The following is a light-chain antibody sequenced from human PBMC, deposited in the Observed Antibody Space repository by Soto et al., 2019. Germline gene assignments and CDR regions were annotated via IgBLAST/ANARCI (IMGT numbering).Light chain of an antibody. Sequence: DIQMTQSPSSLSASVGDRVTITCRARQRISSYLNWYQQKPGKAPKLLIYAASSLQSGVPSRFSGSGSGTDFTLTISSLQPEDFATYYCQQSYSTLFTCGPGTKVDI. CDR1: QRISSY. CDR3: QQSYSTLFT. J-gene: IGKJ3*01. V-gene: IGKV1-39*01. CDR2: AAS.